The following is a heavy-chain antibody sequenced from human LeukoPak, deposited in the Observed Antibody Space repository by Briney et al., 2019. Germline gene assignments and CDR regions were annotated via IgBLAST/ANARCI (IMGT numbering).Heavy chain of an antibody. CDR3: AKSLGSSCPRCGFDL. CDR1: GFTFTNYA. Sequence: GGSLRLSCAASGFTFTNYAMTWVRQAPGKGLEWVSKITGRGGSTYYADSVKGRFTVSRDNSKNTVYLQLNSLRAEDTAVYYCAKSLGSSCPRCGFDLWGRGTLVTVSS. V-gene: IGHV3-23*01. D-gene: IGHD6-13*01. J-gene: IGHJ2*01. CDR2: ITGRGGST.